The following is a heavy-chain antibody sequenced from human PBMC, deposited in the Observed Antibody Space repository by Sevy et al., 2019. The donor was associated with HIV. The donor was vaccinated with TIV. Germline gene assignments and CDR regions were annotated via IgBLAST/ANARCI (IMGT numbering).Heavy chain of an antibody. CDR2: ISFDGSDK. CDR3: ARDAGYSTVWYPGY. CDR1: GFSFSTHA. Sequence: GGSLRLSCAASGFSFSTHAMHSVRQAPGKWLEWVAVISFDGSDKYYTDSVKGRFTISRDDSKNTLLLQVSSLRAEDTAVYYCARDAGYSTVWYPGYWGQGTLVTVSS. V-gene: IGHV3-30*03. J-gene: IGHJ4*02. D-gene: IGHD6-19*01.